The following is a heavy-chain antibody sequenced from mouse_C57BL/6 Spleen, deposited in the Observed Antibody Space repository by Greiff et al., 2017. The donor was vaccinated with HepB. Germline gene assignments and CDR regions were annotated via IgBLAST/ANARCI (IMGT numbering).Heavy chain of an antibody. V-gene: IGHV14-2*01. CDR1: GFNIKDYY. D-gene: IGHD1-1*01. J-gene: IGHJ3*01. Sequence: EVQLQQSGAELVKPGASVKLSCTASGFNIKDYYMHWVKQRTEQGLEWIGRIDPEDGETKYAPKFQGKATITADTSSNTAYLQLSSLTSEDTGVYYWSRSTVVVPPWFAYWGQGTLVTVSA. CDR2: IDPEDGET. CDR3: SRSTVVVPPWFAY.